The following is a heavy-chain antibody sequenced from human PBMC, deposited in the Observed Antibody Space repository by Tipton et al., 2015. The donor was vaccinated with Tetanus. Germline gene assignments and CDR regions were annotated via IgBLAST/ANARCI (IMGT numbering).Heavy chain of an antibody. Sequence: SGFTFSTNAMHWVRQAPGKGLEWVAAIWNDGSYKYYADSVKGRFTVSGDNSKNTLYLEMNSLRAEDTAVYYCARVGISQNAYSYVYHGLDVWGQGTTVIVSS. CDR1: GFTFSTNA. CDR2: IWNDGSYK. CDR3: ARVGISQNAYSYVYHGLDV. D-gene: IGHD5-18*01. J-gene: IGHJ6*02. V-gene: IGHV3-33*01.